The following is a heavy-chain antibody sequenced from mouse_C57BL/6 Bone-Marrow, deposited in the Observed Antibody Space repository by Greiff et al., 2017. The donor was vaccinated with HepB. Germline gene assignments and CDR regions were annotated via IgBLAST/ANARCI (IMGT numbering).Heavy chain of an antibody. V-gene: IGHV2-2*01. D-gene: IGHD1-1*01. J-gene: IGHJ4*01. Sequence: QVQLKESGPGLVQPSQSLSITCTVSGFSLTSYGVHWVRQSPGKGLEWLGVIWSGGSTDYNAAFISRLSISKDNSKSQVFFKMNSLQADDTAIYYCARRSYGSSYYYYAMDYWGQGTSVTVSS. CDR1: GFSLTSYG. CDR2: IWSGGST. CDR3: ARRSYGSSYYYYAMDY.